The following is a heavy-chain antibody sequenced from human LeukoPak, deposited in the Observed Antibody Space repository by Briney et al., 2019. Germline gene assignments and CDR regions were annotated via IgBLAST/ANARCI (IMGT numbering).Heavy chain of an antibody. CDR1: GFTFSNYA. D-gene: IGHD2-2*01. CDR2: IYSCGST. J-gene: IGHJ3*02. CDR3: ASFGGSTSCYEEDAFDI. Sequence: GGSLRPSCAASGFTFSNYAMSWVRQAPGKGLEWVSVIYSCGSTYYADSVKGRFTISRDNSKNTLYLQMNSLRAEDTAVYYCASFGGSTSCYEEDAFDIWGQGTMVTVSS. V-gene: IGHV3-66*01.